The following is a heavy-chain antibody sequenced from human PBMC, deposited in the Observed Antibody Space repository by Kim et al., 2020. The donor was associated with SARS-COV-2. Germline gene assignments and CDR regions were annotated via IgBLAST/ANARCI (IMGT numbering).Heavy chain of an antibody. V-gene: IGHV3-11*06. J-gene: IGHJ4*02. D-gene: IGHD3-10*01. CDR1: GFTFSDYY. CDR3: ARRIYYDPGEVDY. CDR2: ISSSSYT. Sequence: GGSLRLSCAASGFTFSDYYMSWIRQAPGKGLEWVSYISSSSYTNYADSVKGRFTISRDNAKNSLYLQMNSLRAEDTAVYYCARRIYYDPGEVDYWGQGTLVTVSS.